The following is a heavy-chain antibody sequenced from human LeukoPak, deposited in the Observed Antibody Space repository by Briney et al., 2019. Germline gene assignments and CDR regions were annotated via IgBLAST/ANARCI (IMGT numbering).Heavy chain of an antibody. Sequence: ASVKVSCKASGGTFSSYAISWVRQAPGQGLEWMGRIIPILGMANYAQKFQGRVTITADKSTSTAYMELSSLRSEDTAVYYCAKKLVSFDIWGQGTMVTVSS. CDR1: GGTFSSYA. D-gene: IGHD3-9*01. J-gene: IGHJ3*02. CDR2: IIPILGMA. V-gene: IGHV1-69*04. CDR3: AKKLVSFDI.